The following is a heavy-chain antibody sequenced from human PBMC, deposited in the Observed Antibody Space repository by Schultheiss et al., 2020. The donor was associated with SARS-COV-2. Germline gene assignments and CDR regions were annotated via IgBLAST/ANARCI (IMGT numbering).Heavy chain of an antibody. CDR2: INHSGST. CDR3: ARAELGIDLDY. CDR1: GGSFSGYY. D-gene: IGHD7-27*01. V-gene: IGHV4-34*01. Sequence: SETLSLTCTVSGGSFSGYYWSWIRQPPGKGLEWIGEINHSGSTNYNPSLKSRVTISVDTSKNQFSLKLSSVTAADTAVYYCARAELGIDLDYWGQGTLVTVSS. J-gene: IGHJ4*02.